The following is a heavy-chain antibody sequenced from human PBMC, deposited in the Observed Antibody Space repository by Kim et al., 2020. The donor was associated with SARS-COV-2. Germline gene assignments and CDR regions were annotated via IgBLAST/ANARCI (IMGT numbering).Heavy chain of an antibody. CDR3: ARDSIWGSYREINFDY. CDR1: GGTFSSYA. D-gene: IGHD3-16*02. Sequence: SVKVSCKASGGTFSSYAISWVRQAPGQGLEWMGGIIPIFGTANYAQKFQGRVTITADESTSTAYMELSSLRSEDTAVYYCARDSIWGSYREINFDYWGQGTLVTVSS. V-gene: IGHV1-69*13. J-gene: IGHJ4*02. CDR2: IIPIFGTA.